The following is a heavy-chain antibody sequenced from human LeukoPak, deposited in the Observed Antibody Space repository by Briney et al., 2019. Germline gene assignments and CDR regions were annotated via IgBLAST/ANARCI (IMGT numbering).Heavy chain of an antibody. J-gene: IGHJ4*02. Sequence: PGGSLRLSCAASGFTFSSFWMSWVRQAPGKGLEWVANIKEDGSEKYYLGSMKGRFTISRDNARNSLYLQMNSLRAEDTAVHYCATHSGWRFDYWGQGTLVTVSS. CDR1: GFTFSSFW. CDR3: ATHSGWRFDY. V-gene: IGHV3-7*01. D-gene: IGHD2-15*01. CDR2: IKEDGSEK.